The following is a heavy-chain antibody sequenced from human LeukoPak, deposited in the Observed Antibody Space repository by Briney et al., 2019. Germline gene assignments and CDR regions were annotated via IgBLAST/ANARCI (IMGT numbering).Heavy chain of an antibody. CDR3: ARGIHSGTYRVSHYGMDV. CDR2: INPSGGST. D-gene: IGHD1-26*01. CDR1: GYTFTSYY. Sequence: GASVKVSCKASGYTFTSYYMHWVRQAPGQGLEWMGIINPSGGSTSYAQKFQGRVTMTRNTSISTAYMELSSLRSEDKGVYYCARGIHSGTYRVSHYGMDVWGQGTTVTVSS. V-gene: IGHV1-46*01. J-gene: IGHJ6*02.